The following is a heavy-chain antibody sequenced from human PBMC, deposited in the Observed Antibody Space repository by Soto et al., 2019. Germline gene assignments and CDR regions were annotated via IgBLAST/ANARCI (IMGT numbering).Heavy chain of an antibody. J-gene: IGHJ5*02. V-gene: IGHV1-69*06. D-gene: IGHD2-2*01. Sequence: QVQLVQSGAEVKKPGSSVKVSCRGSGGFNSYSISWVRQAPGQGLEWLGGVIPIFATPTYAQTFPGRVTITADKSTSTSYMELSRLTSEETAVYYCARGGPVIIPAATNWFDPWGQGTLVNASS. CDR1: GGFNSYS. CDR3: ARGGPVIIPAATNWFDP. CDR2: VIPIFATP.